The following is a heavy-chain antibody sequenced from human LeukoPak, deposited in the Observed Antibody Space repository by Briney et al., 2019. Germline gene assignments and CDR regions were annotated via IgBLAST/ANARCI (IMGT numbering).Heavy chain of an antibody. CDR1: GFTVSSNY. V-gene: IGHV3-53*01. CDR3: VRESSGSYFAY. CDR2: IYSGDNT. J-gene: IGHJ4*02. Sequence: PGGSLRLSCAASGFTVSSNYMSWVRQAPGKGLEWVSVIYSGDNTCYADSVKGRFTISRDNSKNTLYLQMNSLRAEDTAVYYCVRESSGSYFAYWGQGTLVTVSS. D-gene: IGHD3-10*01.